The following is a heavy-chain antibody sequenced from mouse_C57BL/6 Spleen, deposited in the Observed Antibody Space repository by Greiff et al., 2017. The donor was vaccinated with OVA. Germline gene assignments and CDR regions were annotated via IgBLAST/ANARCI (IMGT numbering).Heavy chain of an antibody. CDR1: GFTFSDYG. CDR2: ISSGSSTI. CDR3: ARVWDGAWFAY. V-gene: IGHV5-17*01. D-gene: IGHD4-1*01. J-gene: IGHJ3*01. Sequence: EVQLVESGGGLVKPGGSLKLSCAASGFTFSDYGMHWVRQAPEKGLEWVAYISSGSSTIYYADTVKGRFTLSRDNAKNTLFLQMTSLRSEDTAMYYCARVWDGAWFAYWGQGTLVTVSA.